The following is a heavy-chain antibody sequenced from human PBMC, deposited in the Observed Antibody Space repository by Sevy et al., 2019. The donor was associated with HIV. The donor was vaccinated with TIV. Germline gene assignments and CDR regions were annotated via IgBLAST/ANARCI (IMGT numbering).Heavy chain of an antibody. Sequence: GGSLRLSCAASGFTFSSYAMHWVRQAPGKGLEWVAVISYDGSNKYYADSVKGRFTISRDNSKNTLYLQMNSLRAEDTAVYYCARVHEPTGFLNYYYYGMDVWGQGTTVTVSS. CDR3: ARVHEPTGFLNYYYYGMDV. CDR2: ISYDGSNK. D-gene: IGHD3-10*01. CDR1: GFTFSSYA. J-gene: IGHJ6*02. V-gene: IGHV3-30-3*01.